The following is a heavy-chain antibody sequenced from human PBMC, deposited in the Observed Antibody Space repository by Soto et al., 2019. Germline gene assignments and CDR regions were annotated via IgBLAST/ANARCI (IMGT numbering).Heavy chain of an antibody. CDR3: ARGAYSSGWYIDY. Sequence: EASVKVSCKASGGTFSSYAISWVRQAPGQGLEWMGGIIPIFGTANYAQKFQGRVTITADKSTSTAYMELSSLRSEDTAVYYCARGAYSSGWYIDYWGQGTLVTVSS. CDR2: IIPIFGTA. D-gene: IGHD6-19*01. CDR1: GGTFSSYA. V-gene: IGHV1-69*06. J-gene: IGHJ4*02.